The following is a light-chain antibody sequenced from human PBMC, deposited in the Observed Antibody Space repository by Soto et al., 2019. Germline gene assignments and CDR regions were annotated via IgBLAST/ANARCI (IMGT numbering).Light chain of an antibody. CDR3: QQYNSYLWT. J-gene: IGKJ1*01. Sequence: DVKMTQSASTLSASEGDRVTITCRASQSIKTWLAWYQRKPGRAPSLLMYHASSLQSGVPSRFSGSGSGTEFTLTITSLQPDDSATYFCQQYNSYLWTFGQGTKADIK. V-gene: IGKV1-5*01. CDR1: QSIKTW. CDR2: HAS.